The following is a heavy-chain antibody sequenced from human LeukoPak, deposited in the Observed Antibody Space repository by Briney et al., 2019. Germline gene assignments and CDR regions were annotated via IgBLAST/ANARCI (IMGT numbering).Heavy chain of an antibody. D-gene: IGHD3-16*01. CDR2: IHSSGST. J-gene: IGHJ3*02. Sequence: PSETLSLTCSVSDGYISNYYLSWIRQPAGKRLKWIGRIHSSGSTSYNPSLKSRVTMSIDTSQSQFSLKLSSVTAADTAVYYCARDWGRGFRGGEDAFEMWGQGTLVTVSS. CDR3: ARDWGRGFRGGEDAFEM. CDR1: DGYISNYY. V-gene: IGHV4-4*07.